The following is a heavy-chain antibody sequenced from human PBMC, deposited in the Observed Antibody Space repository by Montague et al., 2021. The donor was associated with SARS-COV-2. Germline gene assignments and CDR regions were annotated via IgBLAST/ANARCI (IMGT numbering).Heavy chain of an antibody. D-gene: IGHD3-9*01. V-gene: IGHV4-39*07. CDR1: GASIGRSTYY. CDR3: GSDTTAYFRFDY. Sequence: SETLSLTCTVLGASIGRSTYYWGCIRQPPGKDLERIGTIYYSGTTHYNPSLRSRVTISLDTSTNQVSLRLTSVTAADTAFYYCGSDTTAYFRFDYWGRGTLISVSS. J-gene: IGHJ4*02. CDR2: IYYSGTT.